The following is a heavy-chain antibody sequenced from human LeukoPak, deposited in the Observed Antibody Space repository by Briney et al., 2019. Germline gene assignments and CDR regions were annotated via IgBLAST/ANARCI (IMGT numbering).Heavy chain of an antibody. V-gene: IGHV3-30-3*01. J-gene: IGHJ4*02. CDR2: ISYDGSNK. CDR1: GFTFSSYA. D-gene: IGHD6-6*01. CDR3: AKGGEYSSPPRADY. Sequence: PGGSLRLSCAASGFTFSSYAMHWARQAPDKGLEWVAVISYDGSNKYYADSVKGRFTISRDNSRNTLYLQMNSLRAEDTAVYYCAKGGEYSSPPRADYWGQGTLVTVSS.